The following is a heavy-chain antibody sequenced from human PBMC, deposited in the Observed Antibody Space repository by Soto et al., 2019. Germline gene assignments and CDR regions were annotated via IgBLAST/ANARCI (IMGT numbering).Heavy chain of an antibody. D-gene: IGHD2-2*01. CDR3: ARERSDCISTDCYVGGEVDH. V-gene: IGHV1-18*01. Sequence: QVQLVQSGAEVKKPGASVKVSCKASGYTFNSYSISWVRHAPGQGLEWMAWISAYNGNTNYAEKLQGRVTMTADTSTSTAYMELRSLRSDDTAVYYCARERSDCISTDCYVGGEVDHWGQGTLVTVSS. CDR2: ISAYNGNT. J-gene: IGHJ5*02. CDR1: GYTFNSYS.